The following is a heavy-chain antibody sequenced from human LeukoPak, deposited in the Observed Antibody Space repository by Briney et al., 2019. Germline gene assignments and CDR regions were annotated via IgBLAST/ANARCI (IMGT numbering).Heavy chain of an antibody. V-gene: IGHV1-2*02. CDR3: ARDRQLSFGVVIPRWFDP. D-gene: IGHD3-3*01. CDR1: GYTFTGYY. Sequence: GASVKVSCKASGYTFTGYYMHWVRQAPGQGLEWMGWINPNSGGTNYAQKFQGRVTMTRDTSISTAYMEPSRLRSDDTAVYYCARDRQLSFGVVIPRWFDPWGQGTLVTASS. CDR2: INPNSGGT. J-gene: IGHJ5*02.